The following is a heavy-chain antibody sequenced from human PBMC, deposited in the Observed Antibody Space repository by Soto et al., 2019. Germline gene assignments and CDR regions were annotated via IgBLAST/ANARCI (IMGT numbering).Heavy chain of an antibody. J-gene: IGHJ4*02. CDR1: GFTFSGSW. V-gene: IGHV3-74*03. CDR3: AGGGGSGTADY. CDR2: IKSDGSYT. Sequence: GGSLRLSCAASGFTFSGSWMHWVRQGPGKGLVWVSRIKSDGSYTTYADSVRGRFTISRDNAKNTLFLQMNSLRGDDTAVYYCAGGGGSGTADYWGQGTLVTVSS. D-gene: IGHD6-19*01.